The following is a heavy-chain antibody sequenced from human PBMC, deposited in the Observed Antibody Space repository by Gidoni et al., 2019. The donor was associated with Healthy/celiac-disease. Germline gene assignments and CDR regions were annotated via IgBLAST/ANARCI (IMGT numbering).Heavy chain of an antibody. CDR1: GFTFSSYG. D-gene: IGHD3-10*01. CDR2: ISYDGSNK. V-gene: IGHV3-30*18. J-gene: IGHJ4*02. Sequence: QVQLVESGGGVVQPGRSLRLSFAASGFTFSSYGMHWVRQAPGKGLEWVAVISYDGSNKYYADSVKGRFTISRDNSKNTLYLQMNSLRAEDTAVYYCANEREGSFDYWGQGTLVTVSS. CDR3: ANEREGSFDY.